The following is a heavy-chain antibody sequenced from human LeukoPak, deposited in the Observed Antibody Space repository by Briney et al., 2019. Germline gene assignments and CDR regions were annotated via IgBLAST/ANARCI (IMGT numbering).Heavy chain of an antibody. CDR2: VNHSGST. CDR1: GGSFSGNY. CDR3: ARGDSSGYYYDAFDI. D-gene: IGHD3-22*01. V-gene: IGHV4-34*01. J-gene: IGHJ3*02. Sequence: SETLSLTCAVYGGSFSGNYWNWIRQPPGKGLEWIGEVNHSGSTNYNPSLKSRVTISVDTSENQFSLKLSSVTAADTAVYYCARGDSSGYYYDAFDIWGQGTMVTVSS.